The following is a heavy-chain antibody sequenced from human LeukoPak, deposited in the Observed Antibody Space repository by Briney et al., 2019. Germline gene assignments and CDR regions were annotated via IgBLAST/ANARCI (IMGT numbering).Heavy chain of an antibody. D-gene: IGHD3-3*01. Sequence: SETLSPTCTVSGGSISSSSCYWGWIRQPPGKGLEWIGSIYYSGSTYYNPSLKSRVTISVDTSKNQFSLKLSSVTAADTAVYYCARQETATYYDFWSGYLGYFDYWGQGTLVTVSS. CDR2: IYYSGST. J-gene: IGHJ4*02. V-gene: IGHV4-39*01. CDR3: ARQETATYYDFWSGYLGYFDY. CDR1: GGSISSSSCY.